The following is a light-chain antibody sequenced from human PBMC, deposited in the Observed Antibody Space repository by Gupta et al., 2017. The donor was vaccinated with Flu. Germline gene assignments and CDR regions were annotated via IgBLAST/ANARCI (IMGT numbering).Light chain of an antibody. Sequence: QSALTQPASVSGSPGQSITISCTGTSSHPGSYKSVSWYQQHPGAAPKLILYEATKRPSGVSRRFSGAKSGTTASLTISGLQAEDESHYYCSSLADTATVVFGGGTKLTVL. CDR1: SSHPGSYKS. V-gene: IGLV2-23*01. CDR3: SSLADTATVV. CDR2: EAT. J-gene: IGLJ2*01.